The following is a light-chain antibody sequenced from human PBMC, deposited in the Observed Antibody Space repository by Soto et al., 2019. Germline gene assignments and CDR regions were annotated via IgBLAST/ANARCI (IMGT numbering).Light chain of an antibody. Sequence: QSALTQPASVSGSPGQSITISCTGTSSDVGSYNIVSWYQQHPGKAPKLMIYEGSKRPSGVSNRFSGSKSGNTASLTISGLQAEDEADYYCCSDAGSSTLVVFGGGTQLTVL. J-gene: IGLJ2*01. V-gene: IGLV2-23*01. CDR2: EGS. CDR3: CSDAGSSTLVV. CDR1: SSDVGSYNI.